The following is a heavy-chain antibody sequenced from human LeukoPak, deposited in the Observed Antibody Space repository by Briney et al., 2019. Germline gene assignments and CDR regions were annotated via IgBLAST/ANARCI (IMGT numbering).Heavy chain of an antibody. J-gene: IGHJ4*02. CDR2: ISWDGSNK. CDR1: GFTFDDYG. Sequence: QAGGSLRLSCAASGFTFDDYGMHWVRQAPAKGLEWVAIISWDGSNKFYADSVKGRFTISRDNSKNMLYLQMNSLRAEDTAVYYCVKFGFRATSLTYWGQGALVTVSS. D-gene: IGHD3-16*01. V-gene: IGHV3-30*18. CDR3: VKFGFRATSLTY.